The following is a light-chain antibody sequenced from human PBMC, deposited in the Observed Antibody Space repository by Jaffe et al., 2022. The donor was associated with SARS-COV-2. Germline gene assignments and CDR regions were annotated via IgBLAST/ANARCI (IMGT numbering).Light chain of an antibody. J-gene: IGLJ2*01. CDR2: DVT. V-gene: IGLV2-14*03. CDR1: SSDIGGYDY. CDR3: SSYTADSSLVL. Sequence: SALTQPASVSGSLGQSITISCTGTSSDIGGYDYVSWYQQHPGKAPKLIIFDVTNRPSGVSDHFFGSKSGSTASLTISGLQAEDEADYYCSSYTADSSLVLFGGGTKVTVL.